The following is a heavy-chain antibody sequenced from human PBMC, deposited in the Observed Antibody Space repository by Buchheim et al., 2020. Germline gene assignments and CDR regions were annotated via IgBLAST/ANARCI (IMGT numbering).Heavy chain of an antibody. CDR2: IKSKTDGGTT. CDR3: TTVWGYDFWSGYYTGRDYYYYYGMDV. J-gene: IGHJ6*02. V-gene: IGHV3-15*01. CDR1: GFTFSNAW. D-gene: IGHD3-3*01. Sequence: EVQLVESGGGLVKPGGSLRLSCAASGFTFSNAWMSWVRQAPGKGLEWVGRIKSKTDGGTTDYAAPVKGSFTISRDDSKNTLYLQMNSLKTEDTAVYYCTTVWGYDFWSGYYTGRDYYYYYGMDVWGQGTT.